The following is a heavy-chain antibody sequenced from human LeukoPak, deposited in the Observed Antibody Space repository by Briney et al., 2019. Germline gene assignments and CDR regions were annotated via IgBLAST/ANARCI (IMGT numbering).Heavy chain of an antibody. CDR2: INPSGGST. CDR1: GYTFTSYY. J-gene: IGHJ4*02. Sequence: GASVKVSRTASGYTFTSYYMHWVRQAPGQGLEWMGIINPSGGSTSYAQKFQGRVTMTRDTSTSTVYMELSSLRSEDTAVYYCARDMVGGSRGGDCYCDNWGQGTLVTVSS. V-gene: IGHV1-46*01. D-gene: IGHD2-21*02. CDR3: ARDMVGGSRGGDCYCDN.